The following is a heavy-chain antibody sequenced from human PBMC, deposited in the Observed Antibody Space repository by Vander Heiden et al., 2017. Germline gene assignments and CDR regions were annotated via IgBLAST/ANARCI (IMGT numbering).Heavy chain of an antibody. V-gene: IGHV1-69*01. CDR1: GGTFSSYA. J-gene: IGHJ3*02. CDR3: ARGPSGIAAEPSI. D-gene: IGHD6-13*01. Sequence: QVQLVQSGAEVKKPGSSVKVSCKASGGTFSSYAISWVRQAPGQGLEWMGGIIPIFGKANHAQKVQGRVTITADESTSTAYMEMRRMRSEDTAVYYFARGPSGIAAEPSIWCQGTLVTVSS. CDR2: IIPIFGKA.